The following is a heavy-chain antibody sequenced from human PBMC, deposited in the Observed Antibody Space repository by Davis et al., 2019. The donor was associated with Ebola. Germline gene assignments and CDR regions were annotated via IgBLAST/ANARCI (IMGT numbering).Heavy chain of an antibody. J-gene: IGHJ6*02. V-gene: IGHV3-23*01. CDR2: ISGSGGST. CDR3: AKRVGATTDYYYYYGMDV. Sequence: GESLKISCTGSGLTFSNSDMSWVRQAPGKGLEWVSAISGSGGSTYYADSVKGRFTISRDNSKNTLYLQMNSLRAEDTAVYYCAKRVGATTDYYYYYGMDVWGQGTTVTVSS. D-gene: IGHD1-26*01. CDR1: GLTFSNSD.